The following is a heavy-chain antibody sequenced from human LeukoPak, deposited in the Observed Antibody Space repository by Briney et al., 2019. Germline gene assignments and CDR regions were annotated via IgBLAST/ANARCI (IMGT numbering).Heavy chain of an antibody. V-gene: IGHV1-46*01. CDR3: ARARPTNWYFDL. J-gene: IGHJ2*01. CDR2: INPSGGST. Sequence: GASVRVSCKASGYAFTSYYMHWVRQAPGQGLEWMGIINPSGGSTSYAQKFQGRVTMTRDTSTSTVYMELSSLRSEDTAVYYCARARPTNWYFDLWGRGTLVTVSS. D-gene: IGHD5-12*01. CDR1: GYAFTSYY.